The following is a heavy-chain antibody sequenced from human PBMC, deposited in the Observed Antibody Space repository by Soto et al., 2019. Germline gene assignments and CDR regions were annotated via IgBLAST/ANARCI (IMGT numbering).Heavy chain of an antibody. CDR2: MSAYNGNT. CDR3: GSDESVVQAGIVYDRFDP. Sequence: ASVKVSCKGSGYTFTSYVLSWERQAPGQGLEWMGWMSAYNGNTNYAQKLQGRVTMTTETATTTAFAALSSQRSDGTAVYYSGSDESVVQAGIVYDRFDPRSQRSLVTVSS. V-gene: IGHV1-18*04. J-gene: IGHJ5*02. D-gene: IGHD2-2*01. CDR1: GYTFTSYV.